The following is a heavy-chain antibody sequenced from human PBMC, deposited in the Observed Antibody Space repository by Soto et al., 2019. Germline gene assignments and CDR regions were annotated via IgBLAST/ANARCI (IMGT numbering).Heavy chain of an antibody. CDR1: GASINNNDYY. V-gene: IGHV4-30-4*01. D-gene: IGHD3-22*01. CDR3: ARMSYFYDKWYFDL. CDR2: VYYSGST. Sequence: QLQESGPGLVMPSQTLSLTCTVSGASINNNDYYWSWIRQTPGKGLEWIGYVYYSGSTDYIPSLKSRLSMSIDKSPNPFTLKLNSVTAADTATYYCARMSYFYDKWYFDLWGRGTLVTVSS. J-gene: IGHJ2*01.